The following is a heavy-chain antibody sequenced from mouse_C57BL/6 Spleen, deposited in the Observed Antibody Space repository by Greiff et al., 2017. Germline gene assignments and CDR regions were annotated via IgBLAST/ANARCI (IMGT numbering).Heavy chain of an antibody. CDR2: IYPRSGNT. Sequence: VQLVESGAELARPGASVKLSCKASGYTFTSYGISWVKQRTGQGLEWIGEIYPRSGNTYYNEKFKGKATLTADKSSSTAYMELRSLTSEDSAVYFCARSGGNYEGYYAMDYWGQGTSVTVSS. CDR1: GYTFTSYG. J-gene: IGHJ4*01. D-gene: IGHD2-1*01. CDR3: ARSGGNYEGYYAMDY. V-gene: IGHV1-81*01.